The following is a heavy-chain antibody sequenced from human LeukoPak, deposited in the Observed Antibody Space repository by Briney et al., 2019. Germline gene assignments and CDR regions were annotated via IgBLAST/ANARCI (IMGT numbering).Heavy chain of an antibody. CDR2: IKGDCSYR. D-gene: IGHD5-24*01. Sequence: PGGSLRLSCTASGFTYSTYWMSWVRQAPGKGLEWVASIKGDCSYREYVDSVKGRFTISIDNAKNPVYLQMISLRVEDTAVYYCARWRWAHAEFEYWGRGTLVTVSS. V-gene: IGHV3-7*01. J-gene: IGHJ4*02. CDR3: ARWRWAHAEFEY. CDR1: GFTYSTYW.